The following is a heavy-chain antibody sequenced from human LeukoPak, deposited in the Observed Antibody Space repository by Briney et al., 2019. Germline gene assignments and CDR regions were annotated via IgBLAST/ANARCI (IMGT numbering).Heavy chain of an antibody. J-gene: IGHJ4*02. CDR1: GFTVSSNY. CDR3: TTDYLRFLYYFDF. D-gene: IGHD3-3*01. V-gene: IGHV3-15*01. Sequence: PGGSLRLSCAASGFTVSSNYMSWVRQAPGKGLEWVGRIKSKTDGGTTDYAAPVKGRFTISRDDSKNTLYLQMNSLKTEDTAVYYCTTDYLRFLYYFDFWGQGALVTVSS. CDR2: IKSKTDGGTT.